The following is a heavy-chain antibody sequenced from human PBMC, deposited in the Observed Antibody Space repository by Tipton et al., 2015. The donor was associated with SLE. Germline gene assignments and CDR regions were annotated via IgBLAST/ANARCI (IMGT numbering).Heavy chain of an antibody. J-gene: IGHJ4*02. CDR1: GGSISSGGYS. V-gene: IGHV4-30-2*02. CDR3: ARNGIAAAGWFDY. Sequence: TLSLTCAVSGGSISSGGYSWSWIRQPPGKGLEWIGYIYHSGSTYYNPSLKSRVTISVDRSKNQFSLKLSSVTAADTAVYYCARNGIAAAGWFDYWGQGTLVTVSS. CDR2: IYHSGST. D-gene: IGHD6-13*01.